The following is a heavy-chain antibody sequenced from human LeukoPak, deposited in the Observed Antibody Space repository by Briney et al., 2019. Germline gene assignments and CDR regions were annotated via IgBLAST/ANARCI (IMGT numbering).Heavy chain of an antibody. V-gene: IGHV3-23*01. Sequence: GGSLRLSCAASGFTFSSYAMSWVRQAPGKGLEWVSAISGSGGSTYYADSVKGRFTISRDNAKNSLYLQMNSLRAEDTAVYYCARDRGYDTFDYWGQGTLVTVSS. CDR1: GFTFSSYA. CDR3: ARDRGYDTFDY. J-gene: IGHJ4*02. CDR2: ISGSGGST. D-gene: IGHD5-12*01.